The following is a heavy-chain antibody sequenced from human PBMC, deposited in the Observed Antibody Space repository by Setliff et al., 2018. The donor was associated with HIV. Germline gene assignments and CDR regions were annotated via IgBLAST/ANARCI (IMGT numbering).Heavy chain of an antibody. V-gene: IGHV3-48*01. Sequence: GGSLRLSCAASGFTFSTYSMNWVRQAPGKGLEWVSYISSTSTTIYYADSVKGRFTISRDNAKNSLYLQMNSLRAEDTAVYYCVKDINLGLSRYFHYWGQGTLVTVSS. J-gene: IGHJ4*02. CDR2: ISSTSTTI. CDR1: GFTFSTYS. CDR3: VKDINLGLSRYFHY.